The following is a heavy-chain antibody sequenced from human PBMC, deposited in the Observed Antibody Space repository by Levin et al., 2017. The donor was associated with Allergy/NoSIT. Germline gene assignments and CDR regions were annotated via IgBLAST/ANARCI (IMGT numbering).Heavy chain of an antibody. J-gene: IGHJ4*02. CDR3: ARDIVSSFNNLDY. V-gene: IGHV3-33*01. CDR1: GFNFNTYG. CDR2: IWYDGSNK. Sequence: GGSLRLSCAASGFNFNTYGMHWVRQAPGKGLEWVAVIWYDGSNKYYADSVKGRFTISRDNSKNTLYLQMNSLRAEDTAVYYCARDIVSSFNNLDYWGQGTLVTVSS. D-gene: IGHD2-2*01.